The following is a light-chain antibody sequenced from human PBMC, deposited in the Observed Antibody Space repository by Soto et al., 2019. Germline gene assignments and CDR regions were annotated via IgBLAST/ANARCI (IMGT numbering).Light chain of an antibody. J-gene: IGLJ1*01. CDR1: SSDVGGYNY. CDR2: EVS. V-gene: IGLV2-14*01. CDR3: SSYTSSSTYV. Sequence: QSALTQPASVSGSPGHSITISCTGTSSDVGGYNYVSWYQQHPGKAPKLMIYEVSNRPSGVSNRFSGSKSGNTASLTISGLQVEYEPDHYCSSYTSSSTYVFGTGTKVTVL.